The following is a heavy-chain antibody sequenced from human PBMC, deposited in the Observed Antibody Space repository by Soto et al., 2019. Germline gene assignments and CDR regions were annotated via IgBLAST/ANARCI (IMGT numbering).Heavy chain of an antibody. J-gene: IGHJ5*02. D-gene: IGHD5-12*01. CDR1: GFPFSGYA. CDR2: IAGSGGNT. Sequence: EVQLLESGGGLVQPGGSLTLSCAASGFPFSGYAMSWVRQAPGKGLEWVSAIAGSGGNTYYADSVKGRFTVSRDNFKNTLYLQMKSLRGEDTAIYYCLKDPLRNRHNCFDTWGQGNLVTVSS. CDR3: LKDPLRNRHNCFDT. V-gene: IGHV3-23*01.